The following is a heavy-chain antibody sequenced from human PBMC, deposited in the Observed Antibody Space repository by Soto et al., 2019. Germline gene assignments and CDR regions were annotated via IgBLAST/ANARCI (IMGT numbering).Heavy chain of an antibody. V-gene: IGHV3-23*01. J-gene: IGHJ4*02. CDR1: GFTFSSYA. CDR3: AKDGQSQQLVRTYSYYFDY. Sequence: GGSLRLSCAASGFTFSSYAMSWVRQAPGKGLEWVSAISGSGGSTYYADSVKGRFTISRDNSKNTLYLQMNSLRAEDTAVYYCAKDGQSQQLVRTYSYYFDYWGQGTLVTVSS. D-gene: IGHD6-13*01. CDR2: ISGSGGST.